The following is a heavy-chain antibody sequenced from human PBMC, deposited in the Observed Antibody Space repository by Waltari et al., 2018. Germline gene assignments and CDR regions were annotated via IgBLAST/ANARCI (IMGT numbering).Heavy chain of an antibody. V-gene: IGHV1-2*02. CDR2: INPKTGDT. Sequence: VQLVQSGPEVKKPGASIQVSCKASGYTFVDYYINWVREAPEQGFEWMGWINPKTGDTNVTQRFQARVSMTRDTSTSVAVMELTRLRSDDTASYYCARSPIRVTGVSFYGLDVWGQGTSVTAS. J-gene: IGHJ6*02. CDR3: ARSPIRVTGVSFYGLDV. D-gene: IGHD2-21*02. CDR1: GYTFVDYY.